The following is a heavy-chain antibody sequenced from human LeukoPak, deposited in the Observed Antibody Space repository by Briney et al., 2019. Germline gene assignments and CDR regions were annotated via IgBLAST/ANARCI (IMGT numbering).Heavy chain of an antibody. CDR3: ASRSRGATTPTGY. J-gene: IGHJ4*02. V-gene: IGHV3-53*01. CDR2: IYSGGST. CDR1: GFTFSSYG. Sequence: GGSLRLSCAASGFTFSSYGMHWVRQAPGKGLEWVSVIYSGGSTYYADSVKGRFTISRDNSKNTLYLQMNSLRAEDTAVYYCASRSRGATTPTGYWGQGTLVTVSS. D-gene: IGHD1-26*01.